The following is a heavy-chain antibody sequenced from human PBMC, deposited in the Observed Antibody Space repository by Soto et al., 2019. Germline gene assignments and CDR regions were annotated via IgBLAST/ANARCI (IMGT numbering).Heavy chain of an antibody. CDR2: ISGSSSYI. Sequence: GGSLRLSCSASGFTYRIYGMRWVRQAPGKGLEWVSAISGSSSYIYYADSVKGRFTISRDNAKNSLYLQMNSLRAEDTAVYYCARVDNILTGYYDYWRQGTLVTVSS. CDR3: ARVDNILTGYYDY. J-gene: IGHJ4*02. CDR1: GFTYRIYG. V-gene: IGHV3-21*01. D-gene: IGHD3-9*01.